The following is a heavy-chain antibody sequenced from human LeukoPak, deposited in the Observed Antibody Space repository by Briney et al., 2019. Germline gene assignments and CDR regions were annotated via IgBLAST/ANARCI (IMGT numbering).Heavy chain of an antibody. J-gene: IGHJ3*02. V-gene: IGHV3-30*18. CDR2: ISYDGSNK. CDR3: AKEGDCSGGSCYSIDAFDI. CDR1: GFTFSSYG. D-gene: IGHD2-15*01. Sequence: GGSLRLSCAASGFTFSSYGMHWVRQAPGKGLEWVAVISYDGSNKYYADSVKGRFTISRDNSKNTLYLQMNSLRAEDTAVYYCAKEGDCSGGSCYSIDAFDIWGQGTMVTVSS.